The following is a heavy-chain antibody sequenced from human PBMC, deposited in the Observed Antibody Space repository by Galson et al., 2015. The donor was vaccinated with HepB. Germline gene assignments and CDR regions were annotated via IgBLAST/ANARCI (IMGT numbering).Heavy chain of an antibody. CDR1: GYIFTNYA. Sequence: QSGAEVKKPGASVKVSCKASGYIFTNYAIHWVRQAPGQRLEWMGWINAANGNTKYSQKFQGRVTLIRDTSANTAYMELSSLTSEDTAVYYCARAHPFHRSIAAVKERDAFDIWGQGTMVTVSS. V-gene: IGHV1-3*01. CDR2: INAANGNT. J-gene: IGHJ3*02. CDR3: ARAHPFHRSIAAVKERDAFDI. D-gene: IGHD6-13*01.